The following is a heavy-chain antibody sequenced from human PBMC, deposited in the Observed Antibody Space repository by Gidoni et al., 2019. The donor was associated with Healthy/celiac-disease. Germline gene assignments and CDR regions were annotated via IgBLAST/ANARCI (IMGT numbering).Heavy chain of an antibody. J-gene: IGHJ6*02. CDR1: GFTFSSYG. CDR3: AKDRRYCSGGSCQLPYYYYGMDV. V-gene: IGHV3-30*18. CDR2: ISYDGSNK. Sequence: QVQLVESGGGVVQPGRSLSLSCAASGFTFSSYGRHWVRKAPGTGLEWVAVISYDGSNKYYADSVKGRFTISRDNSKNTLYLQMNSLRAEDTAVYYCAKDRRYCSGGSCQLPYYYYGMDVWGQGTTVTVSS. D-gene: IGHD2-15*01.